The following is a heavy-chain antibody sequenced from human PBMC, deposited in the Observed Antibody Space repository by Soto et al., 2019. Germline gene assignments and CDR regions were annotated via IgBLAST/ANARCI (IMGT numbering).Heavy chain of an antibody. CDR1: GFTVSTNY. V-gene: IGHV3-53*02. J-gene: IGHJ4*02. Sequence: EVQLVETGGGLIQPGGSLRLSCTASGFTVSTNYISWVRQAPGKGLEWVSVIYSGGAIHYGDSVKGRFTISRDNSKNTLYLQMNSLRAEDTAVYYCARGVPGSPFANWGQGALVIVSS. CDR3: ARGVPGSPFAN. D-gene: IGHD1-26*01. CDR2: IYSGGAI.